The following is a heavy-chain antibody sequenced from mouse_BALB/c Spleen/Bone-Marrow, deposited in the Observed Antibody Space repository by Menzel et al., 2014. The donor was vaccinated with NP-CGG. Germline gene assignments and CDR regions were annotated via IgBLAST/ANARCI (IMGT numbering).Heavy chain of an antibody. D-gene: IGHD2-1*01. V-gene: IGHV1-18*01. CDR3: TRMDGNYLYYYAMDY. CDR1: GYPFTGYT. Sequence: EVQLQQSGPELVKPGASMKISCKASGYPFTGYTMNWVKQSHGKSLEWIGLINPYNGGTSYNQKFKGKATLTVDKSSNTAYMELLSLTSEDSAVYYCTRMDGNYLYYYAMDYWGQGTSVTVSS. J-gene: IGHJ4*01. CDR2: INPYNGGT.